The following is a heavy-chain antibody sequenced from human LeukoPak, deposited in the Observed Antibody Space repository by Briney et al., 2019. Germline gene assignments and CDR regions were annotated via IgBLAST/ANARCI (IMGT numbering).Heavy chain of an antibody. Sequence: PGGSLRLSCAASGFTFSSYAMHWVRQAPGKGLEWVAVMSYDGSNKYYADSVKGRFTISRDNSKNTLYLQMNSLRAEDTAVYYCARERLPDYYYYGMDVWGKGTTVTVSS. CDR3: ARERLPDYYYYGMDV. CDR1: GFTFSSYA. V-gene: IGHV3-30*04. J-gene: IGHJ6*04. CDR2: MSYDGSNK. D-gene: IGHD6-25*01.